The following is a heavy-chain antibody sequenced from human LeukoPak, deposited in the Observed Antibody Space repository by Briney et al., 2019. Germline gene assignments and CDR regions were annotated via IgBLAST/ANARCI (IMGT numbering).Heavy chain of an antibody. V-gene: IGHV3-30-3*01. J-gene: IGHJ4*02. CDR2: ISYDGSNK. CDR1: GFTFSNYA. D-gene: IGHD3-22*01. Sequence: PGGSLRLSCVASGFTFSNYAMHWVRQAPGKGLEWVAVISYDGSNKYYADSVKGRFTISRDNAKNTLYLQMNSLRAEDTAVYYCARGGSGSDYYTSYWGQGTLVTVSS. CDR3: ARGGSGSDYYTSY.